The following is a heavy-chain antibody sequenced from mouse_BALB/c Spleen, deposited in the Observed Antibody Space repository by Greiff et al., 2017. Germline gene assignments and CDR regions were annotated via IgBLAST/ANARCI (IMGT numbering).Heavy chain of an antibody. V-gene: IGHV1-80*01. CDR3: ARDYGYRYFDV. CDR2: IYPGDGDT. Sequence: PLQQSGAELVRPGSSVKISCKASGYAFSSYWMNWVKQRPGQGLEWIGQIYPGDGDTNYNGKFKGKATLTADKSSSTAYMQLSSLTSEDSAVYFCARDYGYRYFDVWGAGTTVTVSS. CDR1: GYAFSSYW. J-gene: IGHJ1*01. D-gene: IGHD1-1*01.